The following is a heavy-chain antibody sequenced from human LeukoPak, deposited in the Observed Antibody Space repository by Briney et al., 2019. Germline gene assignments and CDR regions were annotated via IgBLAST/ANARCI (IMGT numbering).Heavy chain of an antibody. D-gene: IGHD3-16*02. CDR3: ARALMRLGELSLPSY. J-gene: IGHJ4*02. CDR1: GYTFTTYT. CDR2: INTNTGNP. V-gene: IGHV7-4-1*02. Sequence: ASMTVSCKASGYTFTTYTMNWVRQAPGQGLEWMGWINTNTGNPTYAQGFTGRFVFSSDISVSTAYLQISSLKAEDTAVYYCARALMRLGELSLPSYWGQGTLVTVSS.